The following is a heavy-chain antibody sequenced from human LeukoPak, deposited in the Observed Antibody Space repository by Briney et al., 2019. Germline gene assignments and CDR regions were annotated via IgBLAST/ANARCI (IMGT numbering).Heavy chain of an antibody. Sequence: GASVKVSCKASGYTFTSYGISWVRQAPGQGLEWMGWISAYNGNTNYAQKLQGRVTMTTDTSTSTAYMELRRLRCDDTAVYYCARVGVVGATWDFFDYCGQGTLVTVSS. CDR2: ISAYNGNT. CDR1: GYTFTSYG. V-gene: IGHV1-18*01. J-gene: IGHJ4*02. D-gene: IGHD1-26*01. CDR3: ARVGVVGATWDFFDY.